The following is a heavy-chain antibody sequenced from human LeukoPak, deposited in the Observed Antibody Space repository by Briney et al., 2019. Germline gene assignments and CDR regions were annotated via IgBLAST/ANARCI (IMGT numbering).Heavy chain of an antibody. Sequence: SETLSLTCTVSGGSISSYYWSWIRQPPGKGLEWIGYIYYSGSTNYNPSLKSRVTISVDTSRNQFSLKLSSVTAADTAVYYCARSSAYYDYVWGSYRPRYYFDYWGQGTLVTVSS. CDR1: GGSISSYY. CDR2: IYYSGST. J-gene: IGHJ4*02. D-gene: IGHD3-16*01. CDR3: ARSSAYYDYVWGSYRPRYYFDY. V-gene: IGHV4-59*01.